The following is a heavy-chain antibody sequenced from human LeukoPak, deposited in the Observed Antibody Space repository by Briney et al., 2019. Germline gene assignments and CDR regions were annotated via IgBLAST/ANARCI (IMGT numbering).Heavy chain of an antibody. CDR2: ISYDGSNK. CDR1: GFIFSRFG. CDR3: AKDRAQWLVGLFDY. Sequence: PRRSLRLSCVVSGFIFSRFGMHWVRQAPGKGLEWVAFISYDGSNKYHADSVKGRFTISRDNSKNTLYLQMNSLRAEDTAVYYCAKDRAQWLVGLFDYWGQGTLVTVSS. V-gene: IGHV3-30*18. D-gene: IGHD6-19*01. J-gene: IGHJ4*02.